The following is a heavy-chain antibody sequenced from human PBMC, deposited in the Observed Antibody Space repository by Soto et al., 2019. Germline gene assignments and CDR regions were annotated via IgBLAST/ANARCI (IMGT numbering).Heavy chain of an antibody. V-gene: IGHV3-30*18. Sequence: QVQLVESGGGLVKPGGSLRLSCAASGFTFSSYGMHWVRQAPGKGLEWVAVISYDGSNKYYADSVKGRFTISRDNSKNTLYLQMNSLRAEDTAVYYCAKDRDSSSWYWVLDYWGQGTLVTVSS. D-gene: IGHD6-13*01. J-gene: IGHJ4*02. CDR3: AKDRDSSSWYWVLDY. CDR1: GFTFSSYG. CDR2: ISYDGSNK.